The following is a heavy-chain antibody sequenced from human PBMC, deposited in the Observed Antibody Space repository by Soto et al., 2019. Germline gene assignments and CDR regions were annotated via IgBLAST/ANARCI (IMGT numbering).Heavy chain of an antibody. J-gene: IGHJ4*02. D-gene: IGHD6-13*01. CDR3: AKEFGSTWIDH. CDR2: MSYDGTKE. V-gene: IGHV3-30*18. Sequence: GGSLRLSCAASGFTLTTYGMHWERQAPSKGLESVAAMSYDGTKEYYADSVKGRFTISRDSSRNTLFLQLNSLRAEDTAVYYCAKEFGSTWIDHWGEGTLVTVSS. CDR1: GFTLTTYG.